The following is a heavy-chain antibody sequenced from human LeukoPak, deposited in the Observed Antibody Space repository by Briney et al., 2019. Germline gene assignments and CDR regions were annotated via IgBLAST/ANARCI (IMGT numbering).Heavy chain of an antibody. CDR3: ARGLDSSSWDPTDY. J-gene: IGHJ4*02. Sequence: ASVKVSCKASGYTFTSYDINWVRQATGQRLEWMGWMNTNSGSTGYAQKFQGRVTITRNTSINTAYMELSSLRSEDTAVYYCARGLDSSSWDPTDYWGQGTLVTVSS. D-gene: IGHD6-13*01. CDR1: GYTFTSYD. V-gene: IGHV1-8*03. CDR2: MNTNSGST.